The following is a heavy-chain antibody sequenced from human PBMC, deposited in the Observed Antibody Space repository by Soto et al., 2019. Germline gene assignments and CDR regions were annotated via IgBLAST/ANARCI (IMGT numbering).Heavy chain of an antibody. Sequence: GGSLRLSCAASGFTFSSYSMNWVRQAPGKGLEWVSYISSSSTIYYADSVKGRFTISRDNAKNSLYLQMNSLRDEDTAVYYCARVCEDGCPRHPEPEGAWGQGTLVTVSS. D-gene: IGHD2-15*01. J-gene: IGHJ5*02. V-gene: IGHV3-48*02. CDR3: ARVCEDGCPRHPEPEGA. CDR1: GFTFSSYS. CDR2: ISSSSTI.